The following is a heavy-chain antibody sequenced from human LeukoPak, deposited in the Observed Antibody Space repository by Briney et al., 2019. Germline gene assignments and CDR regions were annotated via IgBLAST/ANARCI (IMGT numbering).Heavy chain of an antibody. V-gene: IGHV3-23*01. D-gene: IGHD4/OR15-4a*01. Sequence: GGSLRLSCAASGFTFSNYGMSWVRQAPGKGLEWVSDISGSGGTTYYADSVKGRFTISRDNSKKTLYLQMNSLRAEDTAVYYCARRAGAYSHPYDYWGQGTLVTVSS. CDR2: ISGSGGTT. CDR1: GFTFSNYG. CDR3: ARRAGAYSHPYDY. J-gene: IGHJ4*02.